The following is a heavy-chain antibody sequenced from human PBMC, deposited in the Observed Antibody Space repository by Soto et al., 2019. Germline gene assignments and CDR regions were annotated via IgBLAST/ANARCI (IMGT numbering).Heavy chain of an antibody. CDR3: ARLGSDYGDYSGYYYYMDV. Sequence: QLQLQESGPGLVKPSETLSLTCTVSGGSISSSSYYWGWIRQPPGNGMEWIGSIYYSGSTYYNPSLKSRVTICVDTSKNQFSLKLSSVTAADTAVYYCARLGSDYGDYSGYYYYMDVWGKGTTVTVSS. CDR2: IYYSGST. CDR1: GGSISSSSYY. J-gene: IGHJ6*03. D-gene: IGHD4-17*01. V-gene: IGHV4-39*01.